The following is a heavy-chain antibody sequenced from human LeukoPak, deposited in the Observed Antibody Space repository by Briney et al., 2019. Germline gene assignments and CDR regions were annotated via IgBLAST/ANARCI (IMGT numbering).Heavy chain of an antibody. Sequence: GGSLRLSCAASGFTVSSNYMSWVRQAPGKGLEWVSVIYSGGSTYYADSVKGRFTISRDNSKNTLYLQMNSLRAEDTAVYYCAREGSYDFWSGYYPYFDYWGQGTLVTVSS. CDR2: IYSGGST. D-gene: IGHD3-3*01. J-gene: IGHJ4*02. CDR3: AREGSYDFWSGYYPYFDY. CDR1: GFTVSSNY. V-gene: IGHV3-53*01.